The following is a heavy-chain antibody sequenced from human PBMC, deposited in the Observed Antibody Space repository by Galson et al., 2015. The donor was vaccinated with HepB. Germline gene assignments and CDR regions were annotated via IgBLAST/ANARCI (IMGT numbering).Heavy chain of an antibody. V-gene: IGHV3-7*01. CDR3: ARVYFGSGSSSAYWYFDL. J-gene: IGHJ2*01. CDR1: GFTFTTYW. Sequence: SLRLSCAGSGFTFTTYWMSWVRQAPGKGPEWVANIKYDGSERYYGDSVKGRFTISRDNAQNSLYRQMNSLRDEDTAVYYCARVYFGSGSSSAYWYFDLWGRGALVTVSS. CDR2: IKYDGSER. D-gene: IGHD3-10*01.